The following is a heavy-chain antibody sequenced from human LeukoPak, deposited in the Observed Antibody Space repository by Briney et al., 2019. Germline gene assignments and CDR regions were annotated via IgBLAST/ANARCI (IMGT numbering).Heavy chain of an antibody. CDR1: GFTFSSYW. CDR2: IKQDGSEK. D-gene: IGHD3-22*01. CDR3: ARDRYDSSGYADY. J-gene: IGHJ4*02. V-gene: IGHV3-7*01. Sequence: PGGSLRVSCAASGFTFSSYWMSWVRQAPGKGLEWVANIKQDGSEKYYVDSVKGRFTISRDNAKNSLYLQMNSLRAEDTAVYYCARDRYDSSGYADYWGQGTLVTVSS.